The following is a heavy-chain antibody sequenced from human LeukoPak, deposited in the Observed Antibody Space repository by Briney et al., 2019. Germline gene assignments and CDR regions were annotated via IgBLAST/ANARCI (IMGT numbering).Heavy chain of an antibody. CDR2: INPSGGST. CDR3: ARTQQLVLRSPLDP. J-gene: IGHJ5*02. Sequence: ASVKVSCKASGYTFTSYYIHWVRQAPGEGLEWMGIINPSGGSTSYAQKFQGRITITRNTSISTAYMELSSLTSEDTAVYYCARTQQLVLRSPLDPWGQGTLVTVSS. V-gene: IGHV1-46*01. CDR1: GYTFTSYY. D-gene: IGHD6-13*01.